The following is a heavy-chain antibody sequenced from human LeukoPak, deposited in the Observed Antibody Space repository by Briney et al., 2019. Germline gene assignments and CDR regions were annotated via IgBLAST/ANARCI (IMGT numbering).Heavy chain of an antibody. CDR2: IYYSGST. J-gene: IGHJ4*02. CDR3: ARGRTPPGSGSLQRPRYFDY. CDR1: GGSISSSSYY. Sequence: SETLSLTCTVSGGSISSSSYYWGWIRQPPGKGLEWIGSIYYSGSTYYNPSLKSRITISVDTSKNQFSLKLSSVTAADTAVYYCARGRTPPGSGSLQRPRYFDYWGQGTLVTVSS. V-gene: IGHV4-39*07. D-gene: IGHD3-10*01.